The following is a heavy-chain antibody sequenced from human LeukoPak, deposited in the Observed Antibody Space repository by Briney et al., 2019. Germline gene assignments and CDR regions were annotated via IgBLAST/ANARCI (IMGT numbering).Heavy chain of an antibody. V-gene: IGHV1-69*04. D-gene: IGHD6-6*01. J-gene: IGHJ5*02. CDR1: GGTLSNYA. CDR2: IIPMLGIT. Sequence: SVKVSCKASGGTLSNYAISWVRQAPGQGLEWMGRIIPMLGITDYAQKFQGRVTITADKSTSTAYMELHSLTSENTAVYYCARDTAARPDLNWFDPWGPGTLVTVSS. CDR3: ARDTAARPDLNWFDP.